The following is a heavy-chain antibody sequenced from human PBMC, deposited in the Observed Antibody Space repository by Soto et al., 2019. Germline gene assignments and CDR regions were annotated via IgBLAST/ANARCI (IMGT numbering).Heavy chain of an antibody. J-gene: IGHJ4*02. CDR3: ARGQPYYSHSSGESGFDY. D-gene: IGHD3-22*01. V-gene: IGHV4-61*01. CDR1: GGSVRSGSYY. Sequence: PSETLSLTCTVSGGSVRSGSYYWSWIQQPPGKGLEWIGYIYYSGSTNYNPSLKSRVTISVDTSKNQFSLKLSSVTAADTAVYFCARGQPYYSHSSGESGFDYWGQGTPVTVYS. CDR2: IYYSGST.